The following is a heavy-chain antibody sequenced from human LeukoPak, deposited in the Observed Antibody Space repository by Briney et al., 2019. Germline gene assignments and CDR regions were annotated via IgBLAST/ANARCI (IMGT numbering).Heavy chain of an antibody. CDR3: ATSHFWSGYYGV. CDR1: GGSFSGYY. Sequence: SETLSLTCAVYGGSFSGYYWGWIRQPPGKGLEWIGSIYYSGSTYYNPSLKSRVTISVDTSKNQFSLKLSSVTAADTAVYYCATSHFWSGYYGVWGQGTLVTVSS. J-gene: IGHJ4*02. D-gene: IGHD3-3*02. CDR2: IYYSGST. V-gene: IGHV4-39*01.